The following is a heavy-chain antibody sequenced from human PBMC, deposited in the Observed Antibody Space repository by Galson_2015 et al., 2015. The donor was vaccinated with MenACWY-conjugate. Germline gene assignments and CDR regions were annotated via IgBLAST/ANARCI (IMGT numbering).Heavy chain of an antibody. CDR1: GFTFSSYE. CDR2: ISSTGNTI. Sequence: SLRLSCAASGFTFSSYEMSWVRQAPGKGLEWISYISSTGNTIYYTDSVKGRFTISRDNAKNSLYLQMNILRVEDTAIYYCARGYGTSGNRPSDHWGQGTLVTVSS. J-gene: IGHJ4*02. V-gene: IGHV3-48*03. CDR3: ARGYGTSGNRPSDH. D-gene: IGHD6-13*01.